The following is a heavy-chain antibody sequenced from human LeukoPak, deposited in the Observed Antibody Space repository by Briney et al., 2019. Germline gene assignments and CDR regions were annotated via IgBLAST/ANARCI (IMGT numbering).Heavy chain of an antibody. CDR3: ARDSSGWYYFDY. Sequence: ASVKVSCKASGYTFTGYYMHWVRQAPGQGLEGMGWINPNSGGTNYAQKFQGRVTMTRDTSISTAYMELSRLRSDDTAVYYCARDSSGWYYFDYWGQGTLVTVSS. CDR2: INPNSGGT. D-gene: IGHD6-19*01. V-gene: IGHV1-2*02. J-gene: IGHJ4*02. CDR1: GYTFTGYY.